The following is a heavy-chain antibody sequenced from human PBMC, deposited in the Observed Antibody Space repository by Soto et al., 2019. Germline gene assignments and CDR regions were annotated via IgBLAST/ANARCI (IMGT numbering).Heavy chain of an antibody. J-gene: IGHJ5*02. Sequence: SETLSLTCTVSGGSISSYYWSWIRQPPGKGLEWIGYIYYSGSTNYNPSLKSRVTISVDTSKNQFSLKLSSVTAADTAVYYCARHFGKGQYCSGGSCYPWLDPWGQGTLVTVSS. V-gene: IGHV4-59*08. CDR3: ARHFGKGQYCSGGSCYPWLDP. D-gene: IGHD2-15*01. CDR2: IYYSGST. CDR1: GGSISSYY.